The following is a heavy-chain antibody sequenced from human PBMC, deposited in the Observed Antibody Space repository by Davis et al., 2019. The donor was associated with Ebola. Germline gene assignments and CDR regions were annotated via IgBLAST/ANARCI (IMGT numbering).Heavy chain of an antibody. CDR1: GYTFTSYG. CDR3: ARGEGAPDF. Sequence: AASVKVSCKASGYTFTSYGISWVRQAPGQSLEWLGWIRTYDGNTNYAQKLQDRVTMTTDTSTTTVFMELTNLRFDDTAMYWCARGEGAPDFWGQGTLVTVSS. CDR2: IRTYDGNT. J-gene: IGHJ4*02. D-gene: IGHD1-26*01. V-gene: IGHV1-18*04.